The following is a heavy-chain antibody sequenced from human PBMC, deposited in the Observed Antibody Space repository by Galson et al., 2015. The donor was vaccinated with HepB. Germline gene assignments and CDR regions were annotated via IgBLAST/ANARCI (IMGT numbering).Heavy chain of an antibody. V-gene: IGHV3-7*01. D-gene: IGHD1-26*01. J-gene: IGHJ4*02. CDR3: TRNRGWEQADY. CDR2: MKEDGSAK. Sequence: SLRLSCAASGFSFSKYWINWVRQAPGKGLEYVANMKEDGSAKNYVDSVRGRFTISRDNAKNSVYLEMNSLRAEDTAVYYCTRNRGWEQADYWGQGTLVTVSS. CDR1: GFSFSKYW.